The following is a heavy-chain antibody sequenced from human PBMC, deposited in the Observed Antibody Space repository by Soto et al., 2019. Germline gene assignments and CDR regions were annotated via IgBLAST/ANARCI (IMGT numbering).Heavy chain of an antibody. CDR3: ARDRLGYCSGGSCYPDY. D-gene: IGHD2-15*01. CDR2: ISSSSSYI. CDR1: GFTFSSYS. V-gene: IGHV3-21*01. Sequence: EVQLVESGGGLVKPGGSLRLSCAASGFTFSSYSMKWVRQAPGKGLEWVSSISSSSSYIYYADSVKGRFTISRDNAKNSLYLQMNSLRAEDTAVYYCARDRLGYCSGGSCYPDYWGQGTLVTVSS. J-gene: IGHJ4*02.